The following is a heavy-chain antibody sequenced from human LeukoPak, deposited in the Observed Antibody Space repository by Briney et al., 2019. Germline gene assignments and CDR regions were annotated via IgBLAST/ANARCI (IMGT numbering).Heavy chain of an antibody. CDR2: IWNDASNK. Sequence: GGTLRLSCAASGLTFSSYAMHWVRQAPGKGLEWVAVIWNDASNKYYTDSVKGRFTISRDNSKNMLYLQMNSLIAEDTAVYYCAKDICDSTSCYVWYDPCGQGTLVTVSS. D-gene: IGHD2-2*01. J-gene: IGHJ5*02. V-gene: IGHV3-33*03. CDR3: AKDICDSTSCYVWYDP. CDR1: GLTFSSYA.